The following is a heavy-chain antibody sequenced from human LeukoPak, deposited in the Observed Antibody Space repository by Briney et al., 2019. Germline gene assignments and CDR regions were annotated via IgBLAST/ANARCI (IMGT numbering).Heavy chain of an antibody. V-gene: IGHV3-9*01. CDR1: GFTFDDYA. CDR2: ISWNSGSI. Sequence: GGSLRLSCAASGFTFDDYAMHWVRQASGKGLEWVSGISWNSGSIGYADSVKGRFTISRDNAKNSLYLQMNSLRAEDTALYYCAPIAYGSGSPSDYWGQGTLVTVSS. J-gene: IGHJ4*02. D-gene: IGHD3-10*01. CDR3: APIAYGSGSPSDY.